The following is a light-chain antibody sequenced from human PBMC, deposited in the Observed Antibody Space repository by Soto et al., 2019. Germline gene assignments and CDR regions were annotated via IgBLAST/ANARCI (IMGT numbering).Light chain of an antibody. CDR3: QQYNNWPPIT. V-gene: IGKV3-20*01. J-gene: IGKJ5*01. CDR2: AAS. CDR1: QSVSSSY. Sequence: EIVLTQSPGTLSLSPGERATLSCRASQSVSSSYLAWYQQKPGQAPRLLIYAASRRATGIPDTFSGSGSGTEFTLTISRLQPEDFAVYYCQQYNNWPPITVGQGTRREL.